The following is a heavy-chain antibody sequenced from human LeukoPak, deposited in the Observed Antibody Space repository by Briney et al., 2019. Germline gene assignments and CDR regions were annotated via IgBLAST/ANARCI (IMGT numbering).Heavy chain of an antibody. D-gene: IGHD3-16*01. CDR3: WSLGVDF. V-gene: IGHV3-53*01. Sequence: GGSLRLSCAASGFTVSSNYMSWVRQAPGKGLEWVSVIYSGGSTYYADSVKGRFTISRGNSKNTLYLQMNSLRAEDTAVYWGWSLGVDFWGQGTLATVSS. CDR2: IYSGGST. J-gene: IGHJ4*02. CDR1: GFTVSSNY.